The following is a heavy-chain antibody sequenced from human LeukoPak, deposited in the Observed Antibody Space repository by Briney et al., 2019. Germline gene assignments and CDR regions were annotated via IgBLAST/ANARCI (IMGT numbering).Heavy chain of an antibody. CDR2: INHSGST. CDR3: ARGSFARGGYVLFDY. J-gene: IGHJ4*02. D-gene: IGHD5-12*01. V-gene: IGHV4-34*01. CDR1: GGSFSGYY. Sequence: SETLSLTCAVYGGSFSGYYWSWIRQPPGKGLDWIGEINHSGSTNYNPSLKSRVTISVDTSKNQFSLKLRSVTAADTAVYYCARGSFARGGYVLFDYWGQGTLVTVSS.